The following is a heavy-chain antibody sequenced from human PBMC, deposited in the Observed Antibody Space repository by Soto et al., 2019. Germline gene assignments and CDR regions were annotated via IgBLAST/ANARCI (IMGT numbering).Heavy chain of an antibody. Sequence: QVQLQQWGAGLLKPSETLSLTCAVYGGSFSGYYWSWIRQPPGKGLEWIGEINHSGSTNYNPSLKSRVTTSVDTSKNQFSLKLSSVTAADTAVYYCARGRQPLLYRAFDIWGQGTMVTVSS. J-gene: IGHJ3*02. D-gene: IGHD2-2*02. V-gene: IGHV4-34*01. CDR2: INHSGST. CDR3: ARGRQPLLYRAFDI. CDR1: GGSFSGYY.